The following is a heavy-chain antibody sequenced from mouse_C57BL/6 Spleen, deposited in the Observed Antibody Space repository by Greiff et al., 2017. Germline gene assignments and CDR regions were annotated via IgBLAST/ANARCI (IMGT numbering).Heavy chain of an antibody. D-gene: IGHD1-1*01. CDR3: ARGGYGSSYVGGAMDY. Sequence: EVQLQQSGPELVKPGASVKISCKASGYTFTDYYMNWVKQSHGKSLEWIGDINPNNGGTSYNQKFKGKATLTVDKSSSTAYMELRSLTSEDSAVYYCARGGYGSSYVGGAMDYWGQGTSVTVSS. J-gene: IGHJ4*01. V-gene: IGHV1-26*01. CDR2: INPNNGGT. CDR1: GYTFTDYY.